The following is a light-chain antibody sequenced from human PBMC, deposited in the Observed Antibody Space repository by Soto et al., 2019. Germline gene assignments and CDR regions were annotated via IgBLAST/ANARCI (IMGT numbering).Light chain of an antibody. CDR2: DNN. Sequence: QSVLTQPPSVSAAPGQKVTISCSGSSSNIGNNYVSWYQQLPGTAPKLLIYDNNMRPSGIPDRFSGSKSGTSATLGITGLQTGDEADYYCGTWDSSLSAGVFGTGTKLTVL. J-gene: IGLJ1*01. CDR3: GTWDSSLSAGV. V-gene: IGLV1-51*01. CDR1: SSNIGNNY.